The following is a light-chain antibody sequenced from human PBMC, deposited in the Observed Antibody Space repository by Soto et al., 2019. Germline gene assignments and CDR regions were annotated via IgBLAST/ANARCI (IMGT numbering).Light chain of an antibody. J-gene: IGLJ1*01. V-gene: IGLV2-14*01. CDR3: NSSTSSGPYV. CDR2: DVS. Sequence: QSVLTQPASVSGSPGQSITISCTGTSSDVGGYNSVSWFQQYPGKAPRLVIYDVSDRPSGVSNRISGSKSGNTASLTISGLQAEDEADYYCNSSTSSGPYVFGTGTNVTVL. CDR1: SSDVGGYNS.